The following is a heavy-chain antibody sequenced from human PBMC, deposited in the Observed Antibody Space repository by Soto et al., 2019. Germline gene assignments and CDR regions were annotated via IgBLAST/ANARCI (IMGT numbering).Heavy chain of an antibody. V-gene: IGHV1-18*01. J-gene: IGHJ5*02. D-gene: IGHD2-15*01. CDR3: ARYRLDQLLLNNWFDP. CDR2: ISAYNGNT. CDR1: GYTFTNYG. Sequence: QVQLVQSGAEVKKPGASVKVSCKASGYTFTNYGISWVRQAPGQGLEWMGWISAYNGNTKYAQKLQGRVTMTTDTPTSTAYMELRSLRPDDTAVYYCARYRLDQLLLNNWFDPWGQGTLVTVSS.